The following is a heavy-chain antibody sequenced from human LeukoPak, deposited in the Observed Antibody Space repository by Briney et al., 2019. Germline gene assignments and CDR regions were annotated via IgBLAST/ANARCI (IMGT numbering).Heavy chain of an antibody. J-gene: IGHJ4*02. CDR1: GYTFTSYG. CDR2: ISAYNGNT. Sequence: GASVTVSCKASGYTFTSYGISWVRQAPGQGLEWMGWISAYNGNTNYAQKLQGRVTVTTDTSTSTDYMELRSLRSDDTAVYYCARGSTATPYGEFDYWGQGTLVTVSS. D-gene: IGHD3-10*01. V-gene: IGHV1-18*01. CDR3: ARGSTATPYGEFDY.